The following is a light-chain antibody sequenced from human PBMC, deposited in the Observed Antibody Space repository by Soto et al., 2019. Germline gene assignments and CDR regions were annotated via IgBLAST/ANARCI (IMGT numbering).Light chain of an antibody. Sequence: DIQMTQSPSSLSASVGDRVTKTCQASQDISKYLNWYHQKPGKAPKLLIYDVSNLEAGVPSRFSGSGSGTNFTFTISSLQPEDIGTYYCQQYYDLPLTFGQGTRLEIK. CDR1: QDISKY. J-gene: IGKJ5*01. V-gene: IGKV1-33*01. CDR3: QQYYDLPLT. CDR2: DVS.